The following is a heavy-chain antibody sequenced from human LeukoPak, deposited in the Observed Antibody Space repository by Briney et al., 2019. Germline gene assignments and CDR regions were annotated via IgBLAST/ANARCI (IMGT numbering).Heavy chain of an antibody. Sequence: SETLSLTCAVYGGSFSGYYWSWLRQPPGKGLEWIGEINHSGSTNYNPSLKSRVTISVGTSKNQFSLKLSSVTAADTAVYYCARAPLVVVPAAIRDAFDIWGQGTMVTVSS. J-gene: IGHJ3*02. CDR2: INHSGST. D-gene: IGHD2-2*02. V-gene: IGHV4-34*01. CDR3: ARAPLVVVPAAIRDAFDI. CDR1: GGSFSGYY.